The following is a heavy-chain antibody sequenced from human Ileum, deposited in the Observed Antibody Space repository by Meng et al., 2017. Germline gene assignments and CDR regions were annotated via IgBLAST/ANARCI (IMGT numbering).Heavy chain of an antibody. V-gene: IGHV3-30*01. Sequence: HVQLVEYGGGVVWPVRARRLSCAASGFTFSTYVMHWVRQAPGKGPEWVTAISHDGSSYVYADSVKGRFTFSRDNSKNTLYLQMNSLTPEDTAVYYCAREPSFGEHDYWGQGTLATVSS. D-gene: IGHD3-10*01. J-gene: IGHJ4*02. CDR2: ISHDGSSY. CDR3: AREPSFGEHDY. CDR1: GFTFSTYV.